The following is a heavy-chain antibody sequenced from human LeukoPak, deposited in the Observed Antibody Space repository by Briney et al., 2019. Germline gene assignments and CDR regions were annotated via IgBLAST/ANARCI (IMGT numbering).Heavy chain of an antibody. J-gene: IGHJ4*02. CDR3: AAGTRGY. CDR1: GGSFTGYY. Sequence: SETLSLTCAVYGGSFTGYYWSWIRQPPRKGLEWIGEINHTGSTNYNPSLKSRVTISVDTSKNQFSLKLSSVTAADTAVYYCAAGTRGYWGQGTLVTVSS. CDR2: INHTGST. V-gene: IGHV4-34*01. D-gene: IGHD6-13*01.